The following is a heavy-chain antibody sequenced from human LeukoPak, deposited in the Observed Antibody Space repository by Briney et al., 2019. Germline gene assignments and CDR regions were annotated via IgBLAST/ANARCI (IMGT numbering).Heavy chain of an antibody. D-gene: IGHD4-11*01. Sequence: SVKVSCKASGGTFSSYAISWVRQAPGQGLEWMGGIIPIFGTANYAQKFQGRVTITADESTSTAYMELSSLRSEDTAVYYCAITPHISSYARFEYWGQGTQVTVSS. CDR1: GGTFSSYA. J-gene: IGHJ4*02. CDR2: IIPIFGTA. V-gene: IGHV1-69*13. CDR3: AITPHISSYARFEY.